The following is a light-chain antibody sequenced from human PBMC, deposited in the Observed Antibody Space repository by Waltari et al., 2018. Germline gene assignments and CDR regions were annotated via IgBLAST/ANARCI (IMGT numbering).Light chain of an antibody. V-gene: IGKV4-1*01. CDR1: QTVLYGSDSKNY. Sequence: DIVMTQSPDSLAVSLGERATIKCKSSQTVLYGSDSKNYLAWYQQKPGQTPQVIMYWASIRKSGVPDRFSGSGSETDFTLTISSLQAEDVAVYYCQQYHSLPYTFGRGTKLEI. CDR2: WAS. CDR3: QQYHSLPYT. J-gene: IGKJ2*01.